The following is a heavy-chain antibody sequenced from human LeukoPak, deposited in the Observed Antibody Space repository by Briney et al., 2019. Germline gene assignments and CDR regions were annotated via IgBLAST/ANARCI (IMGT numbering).Heavy chain of an antibody. CDR2: IYHSGST. D-gene: IGHD6-19*01. J-gene: IGHJ3*02. CDR3: ARRLEYSSGWYGNDAFDI. Sequence: PSETLSLTCAVSGYSISSGYYWGWIRRPPGKGLEWIGSIYHSGSTYYNPSLKSRVTISVDTSKNQFSLKLSSVTAADTAVYYCARRLEYSSGWYGNDAFDIWGQGTMVTVSS. V-gene: IGHV4-38-2*01. CDR1: GYSISSGYY.